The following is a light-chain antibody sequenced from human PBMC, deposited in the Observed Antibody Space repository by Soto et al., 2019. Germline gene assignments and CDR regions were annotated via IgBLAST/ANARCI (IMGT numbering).Light chain of an antibody. Sequence: EIGLTQSPGTLSLSPWERATLSCRASQSIFNNYLAWYQQKPGQAPRLLVYGASFRATGIPDRFSGSGSGTDFTLTISRLEPEDFAVYYCQQYGGSPFTFGQGTRLEIK. CDR2: GAS. CDR3: QQYGGSPFT. J-gene: IGKJ2*01. CDR1: QSIFNNY. V-gene: IGKV3-20*01.